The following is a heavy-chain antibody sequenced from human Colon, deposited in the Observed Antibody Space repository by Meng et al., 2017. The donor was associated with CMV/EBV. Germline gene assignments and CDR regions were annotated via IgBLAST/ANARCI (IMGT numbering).Heavy chain of an antibody. CDR3: ARQVRIDGRFDY. D-gene: IGHD2-15*01. CDR2: SYDAGPA. CDR1: GLNIGTKW. Sequence: GGSLRLSCAVSGLNIGTKWVSWVRQAPGKGIQWVAVSYDAGPATYADFAKGRFTVSRADSKNTVYLQMNSLRTDDTAVYYCARQVRIDGRFDYWGQGALVTVSS. V-gene: IGHV3-66*02. J-gene: IGHJ4*02.